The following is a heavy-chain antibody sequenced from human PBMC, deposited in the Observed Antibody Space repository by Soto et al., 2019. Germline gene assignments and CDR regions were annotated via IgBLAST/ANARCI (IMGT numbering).Heavy chain of an antibody. J-gene: IGHJ5*02. CDR3: ARDHRSGDRYPIGYNWFDP. CDR2: INAGNGNT. D-gene: IGHD2-21*02. Sequence: GASVKVSCKASGYTFTSYAMHWVRQAPGQRLEWMGWINAGNGNTKYSQKFQGRVTITRDTSASTAYMELSSLRSEDTAVYYCARDHRSGDRYPIGYNWFDPSGQGTLVTVSS. V-gene: IGHV1-3*01. CDR1: GYTFTSYA.